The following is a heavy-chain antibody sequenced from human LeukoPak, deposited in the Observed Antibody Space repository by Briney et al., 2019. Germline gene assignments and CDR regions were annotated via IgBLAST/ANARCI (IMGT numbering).Heavy chain of an antibody. CDR1: GFTFSSYG. V-gene: IGHV3-30*18. Sequence: GGSLRLSCAASGFTFSSYGMHWVRQAPGKGLEWVAVISYDGSNTYYADSVKGRFTISRDNSKNTLYLQMNSLRAEDTAVYYCAKDWTDYAIDYWGQGTLVTVSS. CDR3: AKDWTDYAIDY. D-gene: IGHD4-17*01. J-gene: IGHJ4*02. CDR2: ISYDGSNT.